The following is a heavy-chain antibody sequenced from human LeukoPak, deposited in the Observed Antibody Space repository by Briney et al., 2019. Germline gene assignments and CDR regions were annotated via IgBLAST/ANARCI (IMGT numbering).Heavy chain of an antibody. CDR2: IIPIFGTV. Sequence: GASVTVSFKASGYTFTIYGISWVRQAPGQGLEWMGGIIPIFGTVHYAQTFQGRVTITADESTNTAYMELTSLRSDDTALYYCARGQQLVGNYYYYGMDVWGQGTTVTVSS. D-gene: IGHD6-13*01. V-gene: IGHV1-69*13. CDR3: ARGQQLVGNYYYYGMDV. CDR1: GYTFTIYG. J-gene: IGHJ6*02.